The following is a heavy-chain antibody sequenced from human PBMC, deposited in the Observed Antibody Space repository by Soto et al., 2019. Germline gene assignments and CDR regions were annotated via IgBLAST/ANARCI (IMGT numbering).Heavy chain of an antibody. D-gene: IGHD7-27*01. Sequence: SRGSYHWSWIRQPPGKGLEWIGYIYYSGSTNYNPSLKSRVTISVDTSKNQFSLKLSSVTAADTAVYYCVGAKLGAFDIWGQGTMVTVSS. CDR1: SRGSYH. CDR2: IYYSGST. J-gene: IGHJ3*02. V-gene: IGHV4-61*01. CDR3: VGAKLGAFDI.